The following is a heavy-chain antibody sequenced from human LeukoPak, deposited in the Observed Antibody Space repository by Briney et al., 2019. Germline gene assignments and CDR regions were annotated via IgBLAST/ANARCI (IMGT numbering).Heavy chain of an antibody. V-gene: IGHV3-53*05. D-gene: IGHD6-13*01. CDR1: GFSVSTNY. CDR3: ATGVGEKEQQLDYYYYYMDV. J-gene: IGHJ6*03. Sequence: GGSLRLSCAASGFSVSTNYMSWVRQAPGKGLEWVSVIYGGDRTYYVDSVKGRFIISRDISQNTVYLQMNSLRSEDTAVYYCATGVGEKEQQLDYYYYYMDVWGKGTTVTVSS. CDR2: IYGGDRT.